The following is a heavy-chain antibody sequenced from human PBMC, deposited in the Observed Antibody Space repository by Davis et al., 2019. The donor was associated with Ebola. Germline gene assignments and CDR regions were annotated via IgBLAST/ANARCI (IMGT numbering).Heavy chain of an antibody. CDR2: ISTSGDST. D-gene: IGHD3-10*01. J-gene: IGHJ4*02. CDR3: ASRYGSGKFFSY. V-gene: IGHV3-23*01. CDR1: GFTFSDYY. Sequence: GGSLRLSCAASGFTFSDYYMSWIRQAPGKGLEWVSAISTSGDSTFYADSVKGRFTISRDNSKNTLYLQINNLRADDTAVYYCASRYGSGKFFSYWGQGTLVTVSS.